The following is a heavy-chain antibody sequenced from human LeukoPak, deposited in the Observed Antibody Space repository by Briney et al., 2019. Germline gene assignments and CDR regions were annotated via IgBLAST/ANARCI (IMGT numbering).Heavy chain of an antibody. D-gene: IGHD6-13*01. J-gene: IGHJ5*02. CDR3: AREPRIAATGDDNWFDP. Sequence: ASVRVSSKSSGDTFPGYYMHWVPQAPGQGLEWRGCINPNSGGTNYAEKLGGRVTLTRDTSISTAYMEVSRQRFDDTAVYYCAREPRIAATGDDNWFDPWGQGTLVTVSS. V-gene: IGHV1-2*02. CDR2: INPNSGGT. CDR1: GDTFPGYY.